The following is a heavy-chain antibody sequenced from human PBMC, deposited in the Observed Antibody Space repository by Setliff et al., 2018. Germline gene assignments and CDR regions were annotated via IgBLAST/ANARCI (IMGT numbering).Heavy chain of an antibody. CDR3: ARGVTRPIYYYYYYMDV. Sequence: SETLSLTCTVSGGSISSSSYYWGWIRQPPGKGLEWIGSIYYSGSTYYNPSLKSRVTISVDTSKNQFSLKLSSVTAADTAVYCCARGVTRPIYYYYYYMDVWGKGTTVTVSS. V-gene: IGHV4-39*01. CDR1: GGSISSSSYY. J-gene: IGHJ6*03. D-gene: IGHD4-4*01. CDR2: IYYSGST.